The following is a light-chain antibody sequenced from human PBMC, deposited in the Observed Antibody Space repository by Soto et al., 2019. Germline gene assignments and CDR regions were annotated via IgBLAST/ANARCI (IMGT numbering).Light chain of an antibody. CDR1: QSVFSS. CDR2: GSA. V-gene: IGKV3-15*01. Sequence: EIVMTQSPATLSVSPGERATLSCRASQSVFSSLAWYQQRPGQAPRLLIYGSATRATGIPDRFSGSGSGTEFTLTINSLQSEDFAVYYCQQYNNWPRTCGQGTKGDIK. J-gene: IGKJ1*01. CDR3: QQYNNWPRT.